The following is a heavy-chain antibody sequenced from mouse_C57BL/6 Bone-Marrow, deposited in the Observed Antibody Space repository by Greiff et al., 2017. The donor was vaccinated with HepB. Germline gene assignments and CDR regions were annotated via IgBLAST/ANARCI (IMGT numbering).Heavy chain of an antibody. D-gene: IGHD1-3*01. J-gene: IGHJ1*03. CDR1: GFSFTSYG. CDR2: IWRGGST. Sequence: QVQLQQSGPGLVQPSQSLSITCTVSGFSFTSYGVHWVRQSPGKGLEWLGVIWRGGSTDYNAAFMSRLSITKDNSKGQVFFKMDSLHADDTAIYYCAKESSDWYFDVWGTGTTVTVSS. CDR3: AKESSDWYFDV. V-gene: IGHV2-5*01.